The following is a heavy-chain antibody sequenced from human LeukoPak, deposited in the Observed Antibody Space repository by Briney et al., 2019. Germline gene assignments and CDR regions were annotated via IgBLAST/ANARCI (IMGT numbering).Heavy chain of an antibody. CDR1: GFTFSSYA. CDR3: AREGELYGGRTTDY. CDR2: ISSSSSYI. Sequence: GSLRLSCAASGFTFSSYAMHWVRQAPGKGLEWVSSISSSSSYIYYADSVKGRFTISRDNAKNSLYLQMNSLRAEDTAVYYCAREGELYGGRTTDYWGQGTLVTVSS. D-gene: IGHD4-23*01. V-gene: IGHV3-21*01. J-gene: IGHJ4*02.